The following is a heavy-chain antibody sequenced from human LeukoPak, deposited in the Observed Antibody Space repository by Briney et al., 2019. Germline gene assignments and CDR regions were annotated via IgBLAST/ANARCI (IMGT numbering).Heavy chain of an antibody. CDR2: ISWNSGSI. Sequence: GGSLRLSCAASGFTLDDYAMHWVRHATGKGREWVSGISWNSGSIGYGHSEKGRFTIARENGKNSLYLQMNSLRAEDIALYYCAKEYGLWPGSGLDYWGQGTLVTVSS. D-gene: IGHD1-1*01. CDR1: GFTLDDYA. CDR3: AKEYGLWPGSGLDY. V-gene: IGHV3-9*03. J-gene: IGHJ4*02.